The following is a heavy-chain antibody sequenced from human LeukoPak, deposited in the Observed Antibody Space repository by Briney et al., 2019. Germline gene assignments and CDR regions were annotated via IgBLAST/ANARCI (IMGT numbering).Heavy chain of an antibody. J-gene: IGHJ3*02. CDR2: ISYDGSNK. CDR1: GFTFSSYA. Sequence: GGSLRLSCAASGFTFSSYAMHWVRQAPGKGLEWVAVISYDGSNKYYADSVKGRFTISRDNSKNTLYLQMNSLRAEDTAVYYCAKDYCGGDCYLLTDAFDIWGQGTMVTVSS. V-gene: IGHV3-30*04. D-gene: IGHD2-21*02. CDR3: AKDYCGGDCYLLTDAFDI.